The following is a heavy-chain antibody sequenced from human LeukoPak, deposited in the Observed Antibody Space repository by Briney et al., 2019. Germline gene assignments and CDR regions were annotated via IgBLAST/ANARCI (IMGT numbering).Heavy chain of an antibody. CDR1: GFTFSDYY. Sequence: GGSLGLSCAGSGFTFSDYYMSWIRQAPGKGLEWVSYISSSDSTIYYTDSVRGRFTISRDNAKNSLYLQMNSLRAEDTAVYYCAKLDCGGDCYSRNYWGQGTLVTVSS. J-gene: IGHJ4*02. D-gene: IGHD2-21*01. CDR3: AKLDCGGDCYSRNY. V-gene: IGHV3-11*04. CDR2: ISSSDSTI.